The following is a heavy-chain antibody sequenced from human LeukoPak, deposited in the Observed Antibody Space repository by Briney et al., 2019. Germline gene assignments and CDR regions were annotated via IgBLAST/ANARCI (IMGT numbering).Heavy chain of an antibody. CDR1: GGSISRYY. D-gene: IGHD2-2*01. CDR2: IYYSGST. CDR3: ARARGYCRSTSCSLDFGY. Sequence: SETLSLTCTVSGGSISRYYWSWIRQPPGKGLEWIGCIYYSGSTNYNPSLKSRVTISVDTSKNQFSLRLSSVTAADTAVYYCARARGYCRSTSCSLDFGYWGQGTLVTVSS. V-gene: IGHV4-59*01. J-gene: IGHJ4*02.